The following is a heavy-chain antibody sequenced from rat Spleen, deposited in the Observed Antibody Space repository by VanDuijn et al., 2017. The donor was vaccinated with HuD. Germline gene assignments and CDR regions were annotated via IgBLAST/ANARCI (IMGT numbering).Heavy chain of an antibody. J-gene: IGHJ4*01. CDR2: ITNASGRT. D-gene: IGHD4-2*01. CDR1: GFTFNNYW. CDR3: ATHGDTCMGFMDA. V-gene: IGHV5-31*01. Sequence: EVQLVESGGGLVQPGGSLKLSCVASGFTFNNYWMTWIRQAPGKGLEWVASITNASGRTYYPDSVKGRFTISRDNAKSGLYLQMDSLRSEDTANYYCATHGDTCMGFMDAWGQGVSVTVSS.